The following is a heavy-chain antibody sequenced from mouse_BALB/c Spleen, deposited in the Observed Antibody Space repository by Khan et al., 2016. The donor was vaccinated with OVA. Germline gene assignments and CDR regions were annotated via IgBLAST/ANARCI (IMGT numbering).Heavy chain of an antibody. CDR3: ASSKYLAMH. D-gene: IGHD1-1*02. J-gene: IGHJ2*01. CDR2: IWAGGST. Sequence: VKLLESGPGLVAPSQSLSITCTVYGYSLTRYGVHWVRQPPGKGLEWLGLIWAGGSTNYNWALMSRLSISMDNSKSLVFIIMNSLQTDDTALYYCASSKYLAMHWGQGTTLTVSS. CDR1: GYSLTRYG. V-gene: IGHV2-9*02.